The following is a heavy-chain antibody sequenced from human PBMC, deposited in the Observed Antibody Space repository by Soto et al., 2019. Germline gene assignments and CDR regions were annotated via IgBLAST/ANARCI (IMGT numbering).Heavy chain of an antibody. D-gene: IGHD2-21*02. CDR3: AKGGGDSLRYGMDV. CDR2: IKQDGSEK. CDR1: GFTFSSYW. V-gene: IGHV3-7*05. Sequence: GGSLRLSCAASGFTFSSYWMSWVRQAPGKGLEWVANIKQDGSEKYYVDSVKGRFTISRDNAKNSLYLQMHSLRAEDTAFYYWAKGGGDSLRYGMDVWGQGTTVTVSS. J-gene: IGHJ6*02.